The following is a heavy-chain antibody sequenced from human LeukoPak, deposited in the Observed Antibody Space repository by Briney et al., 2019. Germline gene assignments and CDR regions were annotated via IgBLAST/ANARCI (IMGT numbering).Heavy chain of an antibody. J-gene: IGHJ4*02. D-gene: IGHD3-16*02. CDR2: IYYSGST. CDR3: ARGFGSYDYVWGSYRLDSYFDW. CDR1: GGSISSYY. V-gene: IGHV4-59*01. Sequence: SETLSLTCTVSGGSISSYYWSWIRQPPGKGLEWIGYIYYSGSTNYNPSLKSRVTISVDTSKNQFSLKLSSVTAADTAVYYCARGFGSYDYVWGSYRLDSYFDWWVQGTLVTVSS.